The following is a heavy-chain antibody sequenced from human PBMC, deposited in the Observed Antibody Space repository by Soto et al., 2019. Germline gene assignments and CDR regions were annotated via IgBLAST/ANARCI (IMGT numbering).Heavy chain of an antibody. V-gene: IGHV3-74*01. Sequence: EVQLVESGGGLVQPGGSLRLSCAASGFTLSSYWMHWARQAPGKGLVWVSRISSDGSSTNYADSVKGRFTISRDNAKNTLQLQMDSLRVEDTAVYYCARVPHCSSSSCYSYFDNWCQGTLVTVSS. J-gene: IGHJ4*02. CDR1: GFTLSSYW. CDR3: ARVPHCSSSSCYSYFDN. D-gene: IGHD2-2*02. CDR2: ISSDGSST.